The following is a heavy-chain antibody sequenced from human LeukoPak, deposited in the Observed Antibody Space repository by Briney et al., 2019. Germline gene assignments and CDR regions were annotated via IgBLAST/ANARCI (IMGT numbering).Heavy chain of an antibody. V-gene: IGHV3-48*04. CDR1: GFSFSSYW. Sequence: PGGSLRLSCAASGFSFSSYWMSWVRQAPGKGLEWVSYISSSGTTIYYADSVKGRFTISRDSAKNSLDLQMNSLRAEDTAVYFCARAQGGKIQLWDYYFDYWGQGTLVTVSS. CDR2: ISSSGTTI. J-gene: IGHJ4*02. CDR3: ARAQGGKIQLWDYYFDY. D-gene: IGHD5-18*01.